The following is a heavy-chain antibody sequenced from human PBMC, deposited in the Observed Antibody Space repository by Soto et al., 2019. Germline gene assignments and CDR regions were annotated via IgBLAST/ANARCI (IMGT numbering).Heavy chain of an antibody. Sequence: QVPLVESGGGVVQPGRSLRLSCAASGFTFSSYAMHWVRQAPGKGLEWVAVISYDGSNKYYADSVKGRFTISRDNSKNTLYLQMNSLRAEDTAVYYCAREEMATISLSYWGQGTLVTVSS. CDR1: GFTFSSYA. CDR2: ISYDGSNK. CDR3: AREEMATISLSY. D-gene: IGHD5-12*01. V-gene: IGHV3-30-3*01. J-gene: IGHJ4*02.